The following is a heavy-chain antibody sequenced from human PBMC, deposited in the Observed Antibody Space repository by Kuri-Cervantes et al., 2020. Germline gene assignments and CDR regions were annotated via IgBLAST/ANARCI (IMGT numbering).Heavy chain of an antibody. Sequence: ASVKVSCKASGYTFTSYGISWVRQAPGRGLEWMGWISAYNGNTNYAQKLQGRVTMTTDTPTSTAYMELRSLRSDDTAVYYCARDSVTGRKQDYYYYYMDVWGKGTTVTVSS. CDR3: ARDSVTGRKQDYYYYYMDV. CDR1: GYTFTSYG. J-gene: IGHJ6*03. CDR2: ISAYNGNT. D-gene: IGHD1-20*01. V-gene: IGHV1-18*01.